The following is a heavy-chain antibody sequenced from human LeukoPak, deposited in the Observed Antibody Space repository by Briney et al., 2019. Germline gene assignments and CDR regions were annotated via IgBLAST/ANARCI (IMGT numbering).Heavy chain of an antibody. Sequence: SQTLSLTCTVSGGSISSGSYYWSWIRQPAGKGLEWIGRIYTSGSTNYNPSLKSRVTISVDTSKNQFSLKLSSVTAADTAVYYCARDTVDIVATMRAVDYWGQGTLVTVSS. CDR3: ARDTVDIVATMRAVDY. CDR1: GGSISSGSYY. J-gene: IGHJ4*02. CDR2: IYTSGST. V-gene: IGHV4-61*02. D-gene: IGHD5-12*01.